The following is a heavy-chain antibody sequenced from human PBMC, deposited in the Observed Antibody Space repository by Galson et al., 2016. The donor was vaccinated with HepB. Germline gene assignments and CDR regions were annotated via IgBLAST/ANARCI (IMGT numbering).Heavy chain of an antibody. CDR2: ISAYTGYT. CDR1: GYTFTSYG. V-gene: IGHV1-18*01. Sequence: CKASGYTFTSYGISWVRQAPGQGLEWMGWISAYTGYTNYAQELQGRVTMTTDTSTSTAYMELRSLRSDDTAVYYCATSTSSWINWFAPWGQGTLVTVSS. CDR3: ATSTSSWINWFAP. J-gene: IGHJ5*02. D-gene: IGHD6-13*01.